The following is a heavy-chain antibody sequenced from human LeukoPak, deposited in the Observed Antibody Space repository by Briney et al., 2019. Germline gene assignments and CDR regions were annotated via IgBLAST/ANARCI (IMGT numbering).Heavy chain of an antibody. CDR1: GFTFSSYW. CDR3: AREDRGYSYGYGY. Sequence: GRSLRLSCAASGFTFSSYWMHWVRQAPGKGLVWVSRINSDGSSTSYADSVKGRFTISRDNAKNTLYLQMNSLRAEDTAVYYCAREDRGYSYGYGYWGQGTLVTVSS. V-gene: IGHV3-74*01. D-gene: IGHD5-18*01. CDR2: INSDGSST. J-gene: IGHJ4*02.